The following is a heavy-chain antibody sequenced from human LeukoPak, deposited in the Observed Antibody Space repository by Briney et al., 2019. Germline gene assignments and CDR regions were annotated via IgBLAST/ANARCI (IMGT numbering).Heavy chain of an antibody. V-gene: IGHV4-59*02. J-gene: IGHJ3*02. D-gene: IGHD3-22*01. CDR3: ARAGLFDSSAYPYDAFDI. Sequence: SETLSLTCTVSGGSVSSYYWSWIRQPPGKGLEWIGYIYYSGSTNYNPSLKSRVTTSVDTSKNQFSLKLSSVTAADTAVYFCARAGLFDSSAYPYDAFDIWGQGTMVTVSS. CDR1: GGSVSSYY. CDR2: IYYSGST.